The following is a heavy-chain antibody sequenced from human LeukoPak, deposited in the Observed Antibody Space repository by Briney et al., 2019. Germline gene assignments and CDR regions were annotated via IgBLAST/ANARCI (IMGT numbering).Heavy chain of an antibody. J-gene: IGHJ4*02. CDR2: IRYDGSNK. CDR3: AKMRPLLSSTSCYNY. CDR1: GFTFSSYG. V-gene: IGHV3-30*02. Sequence: GGSLRLSCAASGFTFSSYGMHWVRQAPGKGLEWVAFIRYDGSNKYYADSVKGRFTVSRDNSKNTLYLQMNSLRAEDTAVYYCAKMRPLLSSTSCYNYWGQGTLVTVSS. D-gene: IGHD2-2*02.